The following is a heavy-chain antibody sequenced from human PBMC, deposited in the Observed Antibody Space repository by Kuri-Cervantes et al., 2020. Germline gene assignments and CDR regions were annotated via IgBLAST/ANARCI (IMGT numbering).Heavy chain of an antibody. Sequence: ASVKVSCKASGYTFTYRYLHWVRQAPGQGLEWMGIINPSGGSTSYAQKFQGRVTMTRDTSTSTVYMELSSLRSEDTAVYYCARVDGDESDYGDYAGGTWGQGTLVTVSS. CDR2: INPSGGST. J-gene: IGHJ4*02. CDR1: GYTFTYRY. D-gene: IGHD4-17*01. CDR3: ARVDGDESDYGDYAGGT. V-gene: IGHV1-46*01.